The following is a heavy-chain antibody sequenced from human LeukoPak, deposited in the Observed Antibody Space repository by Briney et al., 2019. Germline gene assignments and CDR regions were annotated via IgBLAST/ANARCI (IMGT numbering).Heavy chain of an antibody. V-gene: IGHV3-53*01. CDR1: GFTFSSYS. J-gene: IGHJ4*02. CDR2: IYSGGST. Sequence: GGSLRLSCAASGFTFSSYSMNWVRQAPGKGLEWVSVIYSGGSTYYADSVKGRFTISRDNSKNTLYLQMNSLRAEDTAVYYCATGVRFHYWGQGTLVTVSS. CDR3: ATGVRFHY. D-gene: IGHD1-1*01.